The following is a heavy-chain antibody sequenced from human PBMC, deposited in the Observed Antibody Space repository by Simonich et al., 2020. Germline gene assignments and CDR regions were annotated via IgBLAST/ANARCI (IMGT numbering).Heavy chain of an antibody. CDR1: GFTFSSYA. CDR3: ARDIVSFGSSWYAFDI. CDR2: NSFNGSNK. Sequence: QVQLVESGGGVVQPGRSLRLSCAASGFTFSSYAMHWVRQAPGKGVGLVEMNSFNGSNKYYADSGKCRFTSSRDNSKNTLYLQMNSLRAEDTAVYYCARDIVSFGSSWYAFDICGQGTMVTVSS. V-gene: IGHV3-30*07. J-gene: IGHJ3*02. D-gene: IGHD6-13*01.